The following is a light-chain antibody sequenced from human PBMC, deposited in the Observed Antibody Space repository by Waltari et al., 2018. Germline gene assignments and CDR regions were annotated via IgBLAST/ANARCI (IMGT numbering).Light chain of an antibody. CDR2: DAS. Sequence: ELVMTQSPATLSVSPGERATISCRASQSVSSNVAWYQQKPGQAPRLLIFDASTRATGIPARFSGSGSGTEFTLTISSLQSEDFAVYYCQQYNNWTFGQGTKVEIK. J-gene: IGKJ1*01. V-gene: IGKV3-15*01. CDR3: QQYNNWT. CDR1: QSVSSN.